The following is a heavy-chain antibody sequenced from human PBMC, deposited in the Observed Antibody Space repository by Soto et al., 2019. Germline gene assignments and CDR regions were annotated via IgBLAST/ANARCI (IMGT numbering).Heavy chain of an antibody. J-gene: IGHJ4*02. CDR2: IIPIFGTA. D-gene: IGHD3-3*01. CDR1: GGTFSSYA. V-gene: IGHV1-69*13. CDR3: ARQRFLEWLSPLDY. Sequence: GASVKVSCKASGGTFSSYAISWVRQAPGQGLEWMGGIIPIFGTANYAQKFQGRVTITADESTSTAYMELSSLRSEDTAVYYCARQRFLEWLSPLDYWGQGTLVTVSS.